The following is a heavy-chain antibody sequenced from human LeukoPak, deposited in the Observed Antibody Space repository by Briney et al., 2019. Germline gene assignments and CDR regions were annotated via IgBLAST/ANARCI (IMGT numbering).Heavy chain of an antibody. J-gene: IGHJ2*01. D-gene: IGHD4/OR15-4a*01. CDR1: GFTFDDYA. Sequence: PGGSLRLSCAASGFTFDDYAMHWVRPAPGKGLEWVSLISGDGGSTYYADSVKGRFTISRDNSKNSLYLQMNSLRTEDTALYYCAKDSRVLPPPRNWYFDLWGRGTLVTVSS. CDR2: ISGDGGST. V-gene: IGHV3-43*02. CDR3: AKDSRVLPPPRNWYFDL.